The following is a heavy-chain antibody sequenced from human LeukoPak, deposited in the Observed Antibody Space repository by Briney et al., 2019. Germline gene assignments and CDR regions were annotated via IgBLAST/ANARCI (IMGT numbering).Heavy chain of an antibody. CDR2: ISGSGGST. CDR1: GFTFSSYA. J-gene: IGHJ5*02. D-gene: IGHD4-17*01. CDR3: AKDPGMTTVIDNWFDP. V-gene: IGHV3-23*01. Sequence: GGSLRLSRAASGFTFSSYAMGWVRQAPGKGLEWVSAISGSGGSTYYADSVKGRFTISRDNSKNTLYLQMNSLRAEDTAVYYCAKDPGMTTVIDNWFDPWGQGTLVTVSS.